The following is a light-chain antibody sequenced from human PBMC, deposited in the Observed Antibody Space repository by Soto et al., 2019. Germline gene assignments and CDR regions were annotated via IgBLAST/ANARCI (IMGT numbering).Light chain of an antibody. CDR2: AAS. CDR1: QSISSC. Sequence: DIQMTQSPSSLSASVGDRVTITCRASQSISSCLNWYQQKPGKAPKLLIYAASSLQSGVPSRFSGSGSGTDFTLTISSLQPEDFALYYCHQRQSWPRTFGQGT. J-gene: IGKJ1*01. V-gene: IGKV1-39*01. CDR3: HQRQSWPRT.